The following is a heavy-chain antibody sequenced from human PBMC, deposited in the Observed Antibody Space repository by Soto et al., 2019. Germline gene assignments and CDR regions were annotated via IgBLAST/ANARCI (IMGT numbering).Heavy chain of an antibody. D-gene: IGHD1-1*01. V-gene: IGHV1-2*02. Sequence: ASVKVSCKASGYTFTGYYMHWVRQAPGQGLEWMGWINPNSGGTNYAQKFQGRVTMNRDTSISTAYMELSRLRSDDTAVYYCARENTLRWKYYYYYYGMDVWGQRTTVAVSS. CDR3: ARENTLRWKYYYYYYGMDV. CDR1: GYTFTGYY. J-gene: IGHJ6*02. CDR2: INPNSGGT.